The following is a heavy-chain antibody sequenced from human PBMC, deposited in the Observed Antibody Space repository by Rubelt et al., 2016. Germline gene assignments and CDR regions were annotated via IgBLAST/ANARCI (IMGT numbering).Heavy chain of an antibody. Sequence: QVQLQESGPGLVKPSETLSLTCTVSGDSISTYYWSWIRQPPGKGLECIGFIYYSGSTNYNPSLKSRVTISVDTSKNQFSLKRVSVTAADTAVEYCARRRIMGSVLTFDYWGQGTLVTVSS. CDR3: ARRRIMGSVLTFDY. D-gene: IGHD5/OR15-5a*01. V-gene: IGHV4-59*12. J-gene: IGHJ4*02. CDR2: IYYSGST. CDR1: GDSISTYY.